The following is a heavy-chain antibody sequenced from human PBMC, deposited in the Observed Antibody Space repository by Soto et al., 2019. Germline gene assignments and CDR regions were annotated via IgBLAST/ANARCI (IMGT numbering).Heavy chain of an antibody. J-gene: IGHJ4*02. CDR2: INAGNGNT. D-gene: IGHD6-13*01. CDR3: AREVYSSPNPFDH. CDR1: GYTFTSYA. V-gene: IGHV1-3*01. Sequence: VASVKVSCKASGYTFTSYAMHWVRQAPGQRLEWMGWINAGNGNTKYSQKFQGRVTITRDTSASTAYMELSSLRSEDTAVYYCAREVYSSPNPFDHWGQGTLVTVSS.